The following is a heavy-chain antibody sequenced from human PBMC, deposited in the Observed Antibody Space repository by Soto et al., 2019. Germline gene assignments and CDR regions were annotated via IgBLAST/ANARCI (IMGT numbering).Heavy chain of an antibody. Sequence: PGGSLRLSCAASGFTFSSYGMHWVRQAPGKGLEWVAVIWYDGSNKYYADSVKGRFTISRDNSKNTLYLQMNSPRAEDTAVYYCARGSRIVGATRYCYYGMDVWGQGTTVTVSS. D-gene: IGHD1-26*01. V-gene: IGHV3-33*01. CDR3: ARGSRIVGATRYCYYGMDV. CDR2: IWYDGSNK. CDR1: GFTFSSYG. J-gene: IGHJ6*02.